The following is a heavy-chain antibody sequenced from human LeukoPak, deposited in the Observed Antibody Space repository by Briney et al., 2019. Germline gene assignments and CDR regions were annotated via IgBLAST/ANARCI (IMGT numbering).Heavy chain of an antibody. CDR2: VDPEDSET. D-gene: IGHD6-6*01. V-gene: IGHV1-69-2*01. CDR1: GYTFTDYY. CDR3: ATRASSSPDMDV. Sequence: ASVQISCKVSGYTFTDYYMHWVQQAPGKGLEWMGLVDPEDSETIYGEKFQGRVNRNADTSTDTAYMELSSLRSEDTAVYYCATRASSSPDMDVWGKGTTVTVSS. J-gene: IGHJ6*03.